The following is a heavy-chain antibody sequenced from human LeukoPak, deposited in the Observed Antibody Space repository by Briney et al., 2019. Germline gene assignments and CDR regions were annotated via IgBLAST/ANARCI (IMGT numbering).Heavy chain of an antibody. CDR3: AREYGSGSYTGIDY. Sequence: ASVKVSCTASGYTFINYGITWVRQAPGQGLEWMGWISAYNNAYNGNTHYAQKLQGRVTMTTDTSTSTGYMELRSLRSDDTTVYYCAREYGSGSYTGIDYWGQGTLVTVSS. J-gene: IGHJ4*02. D-gene: IGHD3-10*01. CDR2: ISAYNNAYNGNT. V-gene: IGHV1-18*01. CDR1: GYTFINYG.